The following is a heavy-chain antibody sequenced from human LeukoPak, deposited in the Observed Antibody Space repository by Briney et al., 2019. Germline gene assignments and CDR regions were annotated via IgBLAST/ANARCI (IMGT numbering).Heavy chain of an antibody. Sequence: ASVKVSCKASGYTFTGYYMHWVRQAPGQGLEWMGWINPNSGGTDYAQKFQGRVTMTRDTSISTAYMELSRLRSDDTAVYYCARRFGIAAAEDYWGQGTQVTVSS. V-gene: IGHV1-2*02. CDR3: ARRFGIAAAEDY. CDR2: INPNSGGT. J-gene: IGHJ4*02. CDR1: GYTFTGYY. D-gene: IGHD6-13*01.